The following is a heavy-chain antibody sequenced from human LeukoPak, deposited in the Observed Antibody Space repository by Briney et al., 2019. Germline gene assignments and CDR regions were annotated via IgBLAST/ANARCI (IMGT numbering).Heavy chain of an antibody. V-gene: IGHV1-2*04. CDR2: INPNSGGT. Sequence: ASVKVSCKASGYTFTGYYMHWVRQAPGQGLEWMGWINPNSGGTNYAQKFQGWVTMTRDTSISTAYMELSRLRSDDTAVYYCASRMVRGVIRDYYYGMDVWGQGTTVTVSS. J-gene: IGHJ6*02. CDR1: GYTFTGYY. CDR3: ASRMVRGVIRDYYYGMDV. D-gene: IGHD3-10*01.